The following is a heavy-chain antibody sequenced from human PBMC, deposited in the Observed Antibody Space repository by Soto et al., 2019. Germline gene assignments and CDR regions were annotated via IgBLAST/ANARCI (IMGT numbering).Heavy chain of an antibody. J-gene: IGHJ5*02. D-gene: IGHD1-1*01. V-gene: IGHV1-18*01. CDR2: ISPYNGNT. CDR3: AKESTELVKWFDP. Sequence: VQLVQSGAEVKKPGASVKVSCKASGYTFTNYVISWLRQAPGQGLEWMGWISPYNGNTNYAQNLQDRVTMTANTTTATASMELKSLRSDDTAVYYAAKESTELVKWFDPWSQGTLVGVCS. CDR1: GYTFTNYV.